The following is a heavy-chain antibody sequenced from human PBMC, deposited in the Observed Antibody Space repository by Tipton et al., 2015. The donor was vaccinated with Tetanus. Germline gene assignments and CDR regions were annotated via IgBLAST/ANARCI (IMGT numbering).Heavy chain of an antibody. Sequence: TLSLTCTVSGGSISSYYWSWIRQPPGKGLEWIGYIYYSGSTNYNPSLKSRVTISVDTSKNQFSLKLSSVTAADTAVYYCARLGYDILTGYHYDSWGXGTLVXVSS. V-gene: IGHV4-59*08. CDR2: IYYSGST. CDR1: GGSISSYY. J-gene: IGHJ4*02. CDR3: ARLGYDILTGYHYDS. D-gene: IGHD3-9*01.